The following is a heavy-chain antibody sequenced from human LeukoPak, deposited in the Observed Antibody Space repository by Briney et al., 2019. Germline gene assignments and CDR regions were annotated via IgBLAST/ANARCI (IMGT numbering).Heavy chain of an antibody. CDR1: GGTFSSYA. V-gene: IGHV1-69*04. Sequence: SVKVSCKASGGTFSSYAISWVRQAPGQGLEWMGGIIPILGIANYAQKFQGRVTITADKSTSTAYMELSSLRSEDTAVYYCARDHRSDGATDGAFDIWGQGTMVTVSS. CDR2: IIPILGIA. CDR3: ARDHRSDGATDGAFDI. J-gene: IGHJ3*02. D-gene: IGHD4-17*01.